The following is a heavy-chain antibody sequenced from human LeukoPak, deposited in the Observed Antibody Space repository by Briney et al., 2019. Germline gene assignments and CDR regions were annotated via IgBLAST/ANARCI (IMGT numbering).Heavy chain of an antibody. CDR1: GYTFTDYY. Sequence: ASVKVSCKTSGYTFTDYYLHWVRQAPGQGLEWVGWIHPNTGATHYAQKFQGRLSMTRDTSISTVYMELTRLRSDDAAVYYCARDMGRYSGYDYDYWGQGTLVTASS. V-gene: IGHV1-2*02. D-gene: IGHD5-12*01. CDR2: IHPNTGAT. J-gene: IGHJ4*02. CDR3: ARDMGRYSGYDYDY.